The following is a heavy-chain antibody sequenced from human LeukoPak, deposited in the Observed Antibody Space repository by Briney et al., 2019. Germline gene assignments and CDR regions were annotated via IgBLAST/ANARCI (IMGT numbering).Heavy chain of an antibody. CDR2: INHSGST. Sequence: PSETLSLTCAVYGGSFSGYYWSWIRQPPGKGLEWIGEINHSGSTNYNPSLKSRVTTSVDTSKNQFSLKLSSVTAADTAVYYCARGIFGYYDSSGYYSGFDYWGQGTLVTVSS. CDR1: GGSFSGYY. V-gene: IGHV4-34*01. CDR3: ARGIFGYYDSSGYYSGFDY. J-gene: IGHJ4*02. D-gene: IGHD3-22*01.